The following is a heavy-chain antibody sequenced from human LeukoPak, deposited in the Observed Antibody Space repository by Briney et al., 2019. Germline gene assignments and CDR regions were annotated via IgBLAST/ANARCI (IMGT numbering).Heavy chain of an antibody. CDR1: RCTFTYYY. CDR3: ARGYWGGTNCYTVNVFDF. D-gene: IGHD2-2*02. J-gene: IGHJ3*01. Sequence: ASVKISFRSSRCTFTYYYMHWLRPAPAQGLEWMGWINSKSGGTNDAQKYQDMVTMTSDTSSSKAYMELNRLTSDDTAIYYCARGYWGGTNCYTVNVFDFWGQGTVVTVSS. V-gene: IGHV1-2*02. CDR2: INSKSGGT.